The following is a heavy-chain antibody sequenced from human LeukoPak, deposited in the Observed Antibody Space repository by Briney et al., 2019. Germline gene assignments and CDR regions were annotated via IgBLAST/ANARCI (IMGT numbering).Heavy chain of an antibody. CDR1: GFTFSNAW. D-gene: IGHD3-22*01. CDR2: IKRERDGGTT. Sequence: GGSLRLSCEASGFTFSNAWMSWVRQAPGKGLEWVGRIKRERDGGTTDYAAPVKGRFTISRDDSKNTLYLQMNSLKIEDTGVYYCTTYYDRSGYPWGQGTLVTVSP. V-gene: IGHV3-15*01. CDR3: TTYYDRSGYP. J-gene: IGHJ5*02.